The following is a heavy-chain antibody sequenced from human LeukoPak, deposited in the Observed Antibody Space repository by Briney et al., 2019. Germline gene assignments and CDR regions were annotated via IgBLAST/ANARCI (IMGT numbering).Heavy chain of an antibody. CDR1: GYTFTSYD. J-gene: IGHJ6*02. Sequence: ASVKVSCKASGYTFTSYDINWVRQATGQGLEWMGWMNPNSGNTGYAQKFQGRVTMTRNTSISTAYMELSSLRSEDTAVYYCASASRIAIFGMVNYDLDVWGQGTTVTVSS. D-gene: IGHD3-3*01. CDR3: ASASRIAIFGMVNYDLDV. V-gene: IGHV1-8*01. CDR2: MNPNSGNT.